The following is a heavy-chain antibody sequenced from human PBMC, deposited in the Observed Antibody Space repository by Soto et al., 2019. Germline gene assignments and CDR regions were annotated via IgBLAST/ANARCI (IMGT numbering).Heavy chain of an antibody. CDR1: GYTFTSYA. J-gene: IGHJ6*03. Sequence: QVQLVQSGAEVKKPGASVKVSCKASGYTFTSYAMHWVRQAPGQRLEWMGWINAGNGNTKYSQKFQGRVTITRDTSASTVYMELSSLRSEDTAVYYGARSLPAAIDYYYYYMDVWGKGTTVTVSS. D-gene: IGHD2-2*01. CDR3: ARSLPAAIDYYYYYMDV. V-gene: IGHV1-3*01. CDR2: INAGNGNT.